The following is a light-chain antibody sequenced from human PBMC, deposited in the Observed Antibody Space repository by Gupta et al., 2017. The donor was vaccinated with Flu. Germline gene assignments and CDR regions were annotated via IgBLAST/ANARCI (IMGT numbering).Light chain of an antibody. CDR1: SSDVGGYQL. J-gene: IGLJ1*01. CDR3: SSYAGNDNYV. CDR2: EVT. Sequence: QSALIQPPSASGSPGQSVTIPCTGTSSDVGGYQLVSWYQHHPGKAPKLIIYEVTKRPAGVPDRFSGSKSVSTASLTVSGLQAEDEADYYCSSYAGNDNYVFGTGTKVTVL. V-gene: IGLV2-8*01.